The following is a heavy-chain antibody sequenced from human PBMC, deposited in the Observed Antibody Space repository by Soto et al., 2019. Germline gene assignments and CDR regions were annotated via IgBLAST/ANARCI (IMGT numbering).Heavy chain of an antibody. CDR1: GFTFSSYA. CDR2: MSDSGDEI. J-gene: IGHJ4*02. Sequence: EVRLLESGGGLVQPGGSLRLSCASSGFTFSSYAMNWVRQAPGKGLEWVSTMSDSGDEIYYADSVKGRFTISRDNSKNTLYLQMNSLRAEDTAVYYCAKDPFEPWGGAYFDYWGQGTLVTVS. V-gene: IGHV3-23*01. CDR3: AKDPFEPWGGAYFDY. D-gene: IGHD2-21*01.